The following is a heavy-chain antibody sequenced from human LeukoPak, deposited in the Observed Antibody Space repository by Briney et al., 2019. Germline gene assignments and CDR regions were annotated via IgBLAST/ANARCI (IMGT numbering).Heavy chain of an antibody. CDR2: ISYDGSNK. D-gene: IGHD3-10*01. CDR1: GFTFSSYA. J-gene: IGHJ6*02. CDR3: ARASEPQLLWFGESDYGMDV. V-gene: IGHV3-30*04. Sequence: GGSLRLSCAASGFTFSSYAMHWVRQAPGKGLEWVAVISYDGSNKYYADSVKGRFTISRDNSKNTLYLQMNSLRAEDTAVYYCARASEPQLLWFGESDYGMDVWGQGTTVTDSS.